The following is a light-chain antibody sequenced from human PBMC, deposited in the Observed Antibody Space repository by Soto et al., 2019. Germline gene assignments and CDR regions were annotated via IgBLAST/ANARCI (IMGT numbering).Light chain of an antibody. CDR3: QQRSNRREFT. J-gene: IGKJ3*01. CDR2: DAS. CDR1: QSVSSY. V-gene: IGKV3-11*01. Sequence: EIVLTQSPATLSLSPGERATLSCRASQSVSSYLAWYQQKPGQAPRLLIYDASNRATGIPARFSGSGSGTDFTLTISSLEPEDFAVYYCQQRSNRREFTFGPGTKVDIK.